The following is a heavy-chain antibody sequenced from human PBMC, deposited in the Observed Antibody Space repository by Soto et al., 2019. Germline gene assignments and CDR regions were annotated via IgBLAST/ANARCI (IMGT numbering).Heavy chain of an antibody. CDR3: ARTFGSTTSCQAHGMDV. Sequence: QVQLQESGPGLVKPSETLSLTCTVSGDSVSSGSYYWTWIRQPPGKGLEWIWYLYYTGTTNYNPYRTSRVTMSLDTSSKQFSLRLSSVTAADTAVYFGARTFGSTTSCQAHGMDVWGQGTSVTVS. V-gene: IGHV4-61*01. D-gene: IGHD2-2*01. CDR1: GDSVSSGSYY. J-gene: IGHJ6*02. CDR2: LYYTGTT.